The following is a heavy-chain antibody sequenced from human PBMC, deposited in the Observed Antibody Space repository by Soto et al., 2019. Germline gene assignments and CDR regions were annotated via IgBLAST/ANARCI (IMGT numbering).Heavy chain of an antibody. CDR2: VYYIGNT. Sequence: SETLSLTFSVSGGSISNSLYHWGWMRQPPGKGLEWIGTVYYIGNTYYNPSLRGRVANSIDTSRNQISLTLNSVTAEDTAVYCCVRYPSGFFDYCGQGTLVTVSS. V-gene: IGHV4-39*01. D-gene: IGHD3-10*01. CDR3: VRYPSGFFDY. J-gene: IGHJ4*02. CDR1: GGSISNSLYH.